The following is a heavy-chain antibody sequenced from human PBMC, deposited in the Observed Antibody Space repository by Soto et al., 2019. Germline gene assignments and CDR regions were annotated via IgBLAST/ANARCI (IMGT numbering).Heavy chain of an antibody. CDR2: ISYDGNVA. Sequence: QVQLVESEGGVVQPGRSLRLSCTASGFTFSNYGMHWIRQAPGKGLEWVTVISYDGNVAYYAYSVKGRFTSSRDNSKNTMYLQMNSLRTEDPAVYYCAKEGPITNWYFDYWGQGTLVTVSS. V-gene: IGHV3-30*18. J-gene: IGHJ4*02. CDR1: GFTFSNYG. D-gene: IGHD1-1*01. CDR3: AKEGPITNWYFDY.